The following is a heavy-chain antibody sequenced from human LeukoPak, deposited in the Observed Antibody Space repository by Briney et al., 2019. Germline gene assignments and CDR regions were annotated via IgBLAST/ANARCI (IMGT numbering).Heavy chain of an antibody. CDR2: ISGSGGST. D-gene: IGHD1-26*01. CDR3: AKGSVGAKKGWFDP. CDR1: GFTFSSYA. V-gene: IGHV3-23*01. Sequence: TGGSLRLSCAASGFTFSSYAMSWVRQAPGKGLEWVSAISGSGGSTYYADSVKGRFTISRDNSKNTLYLQMNSLRAEDTAVYYCAKGSVGAKKGWFDPWGQGTLVTVSS. J-gene: IGHJ5*02.